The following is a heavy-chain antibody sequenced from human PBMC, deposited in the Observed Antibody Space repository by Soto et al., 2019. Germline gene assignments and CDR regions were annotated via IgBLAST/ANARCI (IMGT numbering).Heavy chain of an antibody. CDR2: ISVPDGST. D-gene: IGHD2-15*01. CDR1: GFTFSNYA. Sequence: EVQLLESGGGLVQPGGSLRLSCAASGFTFSNYAMSWVRQAPRKGLDWASTISVPDGSTYYEDSVKGRFTISRANSKNTLYLQLNSLRAEGTALYYWSTRSLSPYCDGGSCYSPCDYWGQGTLVTVSS. CDR3: STRSLSPYCDGGSCYSPCDY. J-gene: IGHJ4*02. V-gene: IGHV3-23*01.